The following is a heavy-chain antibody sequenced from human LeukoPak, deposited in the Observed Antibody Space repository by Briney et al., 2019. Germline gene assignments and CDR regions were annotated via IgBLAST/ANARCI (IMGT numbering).Heavy chain of an antibody. CDR2: ISGTGTTI. D-gene: IGHD3-22*01. V-gene: IGHV3-11*04. Sequence: PGGSLRLSCAASGLTFSDYYMTWIRQAPGKGLEWVSSISGTGTTIYSADSVKGRFTVSRDNARNSLFLHMNSLRAEDTAVYYCAVQIAIIVVGTCVDYWGQGTLVTVSS. CDR1: GLTFSDYY. CDR3: AVQIAIIVVGTCVDY. J-gene: IGHJ4*02.